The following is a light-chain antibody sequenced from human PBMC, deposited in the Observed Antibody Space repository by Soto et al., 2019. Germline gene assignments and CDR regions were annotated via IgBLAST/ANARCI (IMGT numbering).Light chain of an antibody. Sequence: EIVMTQSPATLSVSPGERATLSCRASQSVSSNLAWYQQKPGQAPRLLMYGASTRATGIPARFSGSGSGTEFTLTISSLQSEDFAVYYCQQYNNRRTFGQGTNVAIK. J-gene: IGKJ1*01. V-gene: IGKV3-15*01. CDR1: QSVSSN. CDR3: QQYNNRRT. CDR2: GAS.